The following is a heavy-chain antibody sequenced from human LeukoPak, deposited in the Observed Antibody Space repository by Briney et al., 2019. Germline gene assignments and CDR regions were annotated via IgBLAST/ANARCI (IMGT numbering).Heavy chain of an antibody. CDR1: GGTFSSYV. CDR3: ARDEVVVASYGMDV. CDR2: IIPILGIA. V-gene: IGHV1-69*04. Sequence: GASVKVSCKASGGTFSSYVISWVRQAPGQGLEWMGRIIPILGIANYARKFQGRVTITADKSTSRAYMELSSLRSEDTAVYYCARDEVVVASYGMDVWGQGTTVTVSS. D-gene: IGHD2-15*01. J-gene: IGHJ6*02.